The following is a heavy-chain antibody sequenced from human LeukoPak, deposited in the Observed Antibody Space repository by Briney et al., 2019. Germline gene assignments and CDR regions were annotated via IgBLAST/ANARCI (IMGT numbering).Heavy chain of an antibody. V-gene: IGHV3-23*01. CDR1: GFTFSSYA. Sequence: GGSLRLSCAASGFTFSSYAMGWVRQAPGKGLEWVSAISGSGGSTYYADSVKGRFTISRDNSTNTLYLQMYSLRAEDTAVYYCAKDLTEYYYGSGSYLLDYWGQGTLVTVSS. CDR3: AKDLTEYYYGSGSYLLDY. J-gene: IGHJ4*02. CDR2: ISGSGGST. D-gene: IGHD3-10*01.